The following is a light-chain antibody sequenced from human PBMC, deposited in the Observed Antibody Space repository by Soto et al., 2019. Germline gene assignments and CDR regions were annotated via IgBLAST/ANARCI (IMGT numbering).Light chain of an antibody. CDR2: EDS. CDR3: CSYVGSGTAV. Sequence: QSALTQPASLSGSPGQSITISCTGTSSEVGRFVLESWYQRHTGKAPKRMIYEDSQRPPGVSNRYSASKSCNTASLTSSGVQIVIVVDYNCCSYVGSGTAVFGTGTKVTVL. V-gene: IGLV2-23*01. CDR1: SSEVGRFVL. J-gene: IGLJ1*01.